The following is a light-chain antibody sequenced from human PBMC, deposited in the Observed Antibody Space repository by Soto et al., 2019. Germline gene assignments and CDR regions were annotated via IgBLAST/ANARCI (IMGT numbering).Light chain of an antibody. CDR2: RNN. J-gene: IGLJ3*02. CDR1: SSNIGSKY. CDR3: AAWDDSLSVIWV. V-gene: IGLV1-47*01. Sequence: QTVVTQPPSASGTPGQRVTISCSGSSSNIGSKYVYWYQQLPGTAPKLLIYRNNQRPSGVPDRFSGSKSGTSASLAISGLRSEDEADYYCAAWDDSLSVIWVFGGGTQLTVL.